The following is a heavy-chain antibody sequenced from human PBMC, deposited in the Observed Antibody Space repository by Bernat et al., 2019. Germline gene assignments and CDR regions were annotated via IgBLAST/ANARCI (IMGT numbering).Heavy chain of an antibody. D-gene: IGHD5-18*01. CDR2: ISYDGSNK. CDR1: GFTFSSYG. J-gene: IGHJ4*02. Sequence: QVQLVESGGGVVQPGRSLRLSCAASGFTFSSYGMHWVRLAPGKGLEWVAVISYDGSNKYYADSVKGRFTISRDNSKNTLYLQMNSLRAEDTAVYYCAKGYVRQLWSPIDYWGQGTLVTVSS. CDR3: AKGYVRQLWSPIDY. V-gene: IGHV3-30*18.